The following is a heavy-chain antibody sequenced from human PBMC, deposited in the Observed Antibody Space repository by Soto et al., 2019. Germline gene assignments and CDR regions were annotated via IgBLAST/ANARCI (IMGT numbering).Heavy chain of an antibody. CDR1: GGSISSYY. CDR2: IYYSGST. J-gene: IGHJ4*01. V-gene: IGHV4-59*12. Sequence: SETLSLTCTVSGGSISSYYWSWIRQPPGKGLEWIGYIYYSGSTNYNPSLKSRVTISVDTSKNQFSLKLSSVTAEDTAMFFCARVAYSHGWIFDYWGQGTLVTVSS. CDR3: ARVAYSHGWIFDY. D-gene: IGHD6-19*01.